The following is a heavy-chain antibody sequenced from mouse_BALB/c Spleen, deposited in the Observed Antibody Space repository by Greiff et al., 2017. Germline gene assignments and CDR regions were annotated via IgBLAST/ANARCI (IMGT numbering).Heavy chain of an antibody. V-gene: IGHV2-9-2*01. CDR1: GFSLTSYD. Sequence: VKLMESGPGLVAPSQSLSITCTVSGFSLTSYDISWIRQPPGKGLEWLGVIWTGGGTNYNSAFMSRLSISKDNSKSQVFLKMNSLQTDDTAIYYCVRNYYGSSYWGQGTTLTVSS. J-gene: IGHJ2*01. CDR3: VRNYYGSSY. CDR2: IWTGGGT. D-gene: IGHD1-1*01.